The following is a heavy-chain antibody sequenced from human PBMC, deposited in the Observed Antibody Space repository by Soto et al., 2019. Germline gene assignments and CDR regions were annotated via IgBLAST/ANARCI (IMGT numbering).Heavy chain of an antibody. J-gene: IGHJ6*02. CDR2: INPNSGGT. Sequence: ASVKVSCKASGYTFTGYYMHWVRQAPGQGLEWMGWINPNSGGTNYAQKFQGWVTMTRDTSISTAYMELSRLRSDDTAVYYCARDGGYSGYDYANYYGMAVWGQGTTVTGAS. D-gene: IGHD5-12*01. V-gene: IGHV1-2*04. CDR3: ARDGGYSGYDYANYYGMAV. CDR1: GYTFTGYY.